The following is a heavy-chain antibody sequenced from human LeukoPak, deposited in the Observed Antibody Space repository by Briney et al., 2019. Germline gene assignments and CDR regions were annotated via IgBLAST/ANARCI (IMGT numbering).Heavy chain of an antibody. V-gene: IGHV3-11*01. Sequence: PGGSLRLSCAASGFTFSDYYMSWIRQAPGKGLEWVSYISSSGSTIYYADSVKGRFTISRDNAKNSLYLQMNSLRAEDTAVYYCARDHDSSGCDAFDIWGQGTMVTVSS. D-gene: IGHD3-22*01. J-gene: IGHJ3*02. CDR1: GFTFSDYY. CDR3: ARDHDSSGCDAFDI. CDR2: ISSSGSTI.